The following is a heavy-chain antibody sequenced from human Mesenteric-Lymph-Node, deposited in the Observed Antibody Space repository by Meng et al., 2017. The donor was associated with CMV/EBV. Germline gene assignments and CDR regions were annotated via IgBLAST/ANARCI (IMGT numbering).Heavy chain of an antibody. CDR3: ARTGAIYSYVHFDY. V-gene: IGHV3-9*01. Sequence: GGSLRLSCAASGFAFDDHAMHWVRQVPGKGLEWVAVISWNSGEIDYADSVKGRFTISRDNAKNSLYLQMNSLRTEDTAVYYCARTGAIYSYVHFDYWGQGTLVTVSS. CDR1: GFAFDDHA. D-gene: IGHD5-18*01. J-gene: IGHJ4*02. CDR2: ISWNSGEI.